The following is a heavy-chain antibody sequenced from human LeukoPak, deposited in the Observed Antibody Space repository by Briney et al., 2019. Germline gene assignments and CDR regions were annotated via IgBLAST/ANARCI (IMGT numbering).Heavy chain of an antibody. J-gene: IGHJ4*02. Sequence: GGSLRLSCAASGFTFSSYAMSWVRQAPGKGLEWVSAISGSGGSTYYADSVKGRFTISRDNSKNTLYLQMNSLRAEDTAVYYCAKDGPYDSSGYYYGGYFDYWGQGTLVTVS. V-gene: IGHV3-23*01. CDR3: AKDGPYDSSGYYYGGYFDY. D-gene: IGHD3-22*01. CDR1: GFTFSSYA. CDR2: ISGSGGST.